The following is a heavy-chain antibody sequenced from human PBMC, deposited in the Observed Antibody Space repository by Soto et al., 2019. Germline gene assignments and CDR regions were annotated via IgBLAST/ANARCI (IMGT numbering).Heavy chain of an antibody. CDR1: GFSFSDSY. CDR3: ARDRGGYGPPDV. D-gene: IGHD3-10*01. J-gene: IGHJ6*02. CDR2: ISGSSGYT. Sequence: QVQLVESGGGLVKPGGSLRLSCAASGFSFSDSYMSLVHQAPGKGLEWVAYISGSSGYTGYADAVKGRFTISRDNAKNSLYLQMNSLRVEDTAVYYCARDRGGYGPPDVWGQGTTVTVSS. V-gene: IGHV3-11*06.